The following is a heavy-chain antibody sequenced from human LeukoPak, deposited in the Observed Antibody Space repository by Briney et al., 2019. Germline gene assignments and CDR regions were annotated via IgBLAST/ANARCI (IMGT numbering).Heavy chain of an antibody. Sequence: GGSLRLSCAASGFTFSTYNMNWVRQAPGKGLEWASSISSGSSYIYYADSVKGRFTISRDNVKNSLYLQMNSLRAEDTAVYYCARDRFDSSGEHDYWGQGTLVTVSS. V-gene: IGHV3-21*01. CDR2: ISSGSSYI. J-gene: IGHJ4*02. CDR1: GFTFSTYN. D-gene: IGHD3-22*01. CDR3: ARDRFDSSGEHDY.